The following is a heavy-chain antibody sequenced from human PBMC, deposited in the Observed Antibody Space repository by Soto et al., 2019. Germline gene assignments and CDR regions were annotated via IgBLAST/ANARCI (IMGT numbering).Heavy chain of an antibody. Sequence: PSETLSLTCAVSGYSISSGYYWGWIRQPPGKGLEWIGSIYHSGSTYYNPSLKSRVTISVDTSKIQFSLKLSSVTAADTAVYYCARLNYYGSGSYPSHFDYWGQGTLVTVSS. CDR2: IYHSGST. CDR3: ARLNYYGSGSYPSHFDY. J-gene: IGHJ4*02. CDR1: GYSISSGYY. D-gene: IGHD3-10*01. V-gene: IGHV4-38-2*01.